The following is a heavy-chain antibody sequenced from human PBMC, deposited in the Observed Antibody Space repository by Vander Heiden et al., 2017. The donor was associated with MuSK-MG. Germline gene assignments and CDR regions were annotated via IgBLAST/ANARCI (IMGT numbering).Heavy chain of an antibody. V-gene: IGHV3-13*01. CDR3: ARLSLNWNGFDY. J-gene: IGHJ4*02. Sequence: EVYLVESGGGLVQPGGSLRLSCAASGFTFSSYAMHWVRQPTGKGLEWVSSIGTAGDTYYSDSVKGRFTISREDAKNSLYLQMNSLRAGDTAVYYCARLSLNWNGFDYWGQGTLVTVSS. CDR1: GFTFSSYA. CDR2: IGTAGDT. D-gene: IGHD1-1*01.